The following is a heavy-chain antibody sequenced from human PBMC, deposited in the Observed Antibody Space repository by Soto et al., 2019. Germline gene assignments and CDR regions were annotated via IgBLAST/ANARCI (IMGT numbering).Heavy chain of an antibody. V-gene: IGHV1-3*01. CDR3: ARDTAPSDV. CDR2: INAGNGNR. D-gene: IGHD4-17*01. CDR1: GYTFTSYA. J-gene: IGHJ6*02. Sequence: QVQLVQSGAEVKKPGASVKVSCKASGYTFTSYAMHWVRQAPGQRLEWMGWINAGNGNRKYSQKFQGRVTITRDTAASIAYMELSSLSSEDTAVYCCARDTAPSDVGGQGTTVTVSS.